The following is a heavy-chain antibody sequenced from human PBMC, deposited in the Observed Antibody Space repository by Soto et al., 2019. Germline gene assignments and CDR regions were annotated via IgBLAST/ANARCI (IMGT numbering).Heavy chain of an antibody. CDR2: INAGNGNT. CDR3: ARGGREYYYDSSGYYDRNYYYYGMDV. Sequence: QVQLVQSGAEEKKPGASVKVSCKASGYTFTSYAMHWVRQAPGQRLEWMGWINAGNGNTKYSQKFQGRVTITRDTSASTAYMELSSRRSEDTAVYYCARGGREYYYDSSGYYDRNYYYYGMDVWGQGTTVTVSS. D-gene: IGHD3-22*01. V-gene: IGHV1-3*05. CDR1: GYTFTSYA. J-gene: IGHJ6*02.